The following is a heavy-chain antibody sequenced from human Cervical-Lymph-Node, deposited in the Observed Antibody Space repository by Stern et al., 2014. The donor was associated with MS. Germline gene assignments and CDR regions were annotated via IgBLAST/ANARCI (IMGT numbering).Heavy chain of an antibody. CDR1: GFTFSRYG. CDR2: TWYDGNSK. D-gene: IGHD3-16*01. Sequence: MQLVESGGGVVQPGTSLRVSCEASGFTFSRYGMHWVRQAPGKGLEWVAVTWYDGNSKYYADPVRGRFTTSRDNSKNTLFLQLHILSAGGTAVYYCSREGDGGLASYFVIDVWGQGTTVTVSS. J-gene: IGHJ6*02. CDR3: SREGDGGLASYFVIDV. V-gene: IGHV3-33*01.